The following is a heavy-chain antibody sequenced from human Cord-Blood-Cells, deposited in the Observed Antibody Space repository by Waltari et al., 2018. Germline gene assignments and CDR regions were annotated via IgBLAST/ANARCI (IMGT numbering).Heavy chain of an antibody. CDR1: GGTFSSYA. V-gene: IGHV1-69*12. D-gene: IGHD2-2*01. Sequence: QVQLVQSGAEVKKPGSSVKVSCKASGGTFSSYAISWVRQAPRQGLEWMGGNIPIFGTANYAQKFQGRVTITADESTSTAYMELSSLRSEDTAVYYCARVYCSSTSCPYYYYGMDVWGQGTTVTVSS. J-gene: IGHJ6*02. CDR2: NIPIFGTA. CDR3: ARVYCSSTSCPYYYYGMDV.